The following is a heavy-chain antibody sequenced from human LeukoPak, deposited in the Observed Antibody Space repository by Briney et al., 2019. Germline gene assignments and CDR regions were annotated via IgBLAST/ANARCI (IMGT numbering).Heavy chain of an antibody. CDR3: ARGPDYSNYVDY. Sequence: PSETLSLTCTVSDGSISSGSYYWNWIRQPAGKGLEWIGRIYTSGSTKYNPSLKSRVTIPADTSKNQFSLKLSSVTAADTAVYYCARGPDYSNYVDYWGQGTLVTVSS. CDR2: IYTSGST. J-gene: IGHJ4*02. V-gene: IGHV4-61*02. CDR1: DGSISSGSYY. D-gene: IGHD4-11*01.